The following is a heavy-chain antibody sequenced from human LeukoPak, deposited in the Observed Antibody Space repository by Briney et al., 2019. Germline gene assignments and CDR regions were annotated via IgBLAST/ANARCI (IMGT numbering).Heavy chain of an antibody. CDR3: ARGLKVVAATQDDY. CDR1: GGSISSGTYY. CDR2: VYYSGST. J-gene: IGHJ4*02. Sequence: SETLSLTCTVSGGSISSGTYYWGWIRQPPGKGLQWIGSVYYSGSTYYNPSLQSRVTISVDTSKNHFSLKLSSVTAADTAVYYCARGLKVVAATQDDYWGQGTLVTVSS. D-gene: IGHD2-15*01. V-gene: IGHV4-39*07.